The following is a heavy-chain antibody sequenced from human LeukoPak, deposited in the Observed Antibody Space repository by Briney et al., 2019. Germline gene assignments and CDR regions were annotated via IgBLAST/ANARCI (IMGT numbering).Heavy chain of an antibody. J-gene: IGHJ4*02. CDR3: AREISGERTYYFGY. V-gene: IGHV3-11*01. Sequence: GGSLRLSCAASGFTFSDYYMSWIRQAPGKGLEWVSYISSSGSTIYYADSVRGRFTISRDNAKNSLYLQMNSLRAEDTAVYYCAREISGERTYYFGYWGQGTLVTVSS. CDR2: ISSSGSTI. D-gene: IGHD1-26*01. CDR1: GFTFSDYY.